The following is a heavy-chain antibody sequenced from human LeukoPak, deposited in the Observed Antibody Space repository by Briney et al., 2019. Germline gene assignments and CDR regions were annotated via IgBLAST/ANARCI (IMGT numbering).Heavy chain of an antibody. J-gene: IGHJ4*02. CDR1: GFTFDDYA. D-gene: IGHD3-10*01. CDR2: ISWNSGSI. V-gene: IGHV3-9*03. Sequence: GGSLRLSCAASGFTFDDYAMPWVRQAPGKGLEWVSGISWNSGSIGYADSVKGRFTISRDNAKNSLYLQMNSLRAEDMALYYCAKSGAIWFGELLLPYFDYWGQGTLVTVSS. CDR3: AKSGAIWFGELLLPYFDY.